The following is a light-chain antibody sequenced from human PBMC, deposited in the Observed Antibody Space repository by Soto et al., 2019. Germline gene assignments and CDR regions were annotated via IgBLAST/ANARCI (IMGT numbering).Light chain of an antibody. V-gene: IGLV2-14*01. Sequence: QSALTQPASVSGSPGQSITISCTGTSSDVGGYDYVSWYQQHPGKAPKLMIYDVINRPSGVSNRFSGSKSGNTASLTIAGLQAEDEGDYYCSSYAISRDVVFGGGTQLTVL. CDR3: SSYAISRDVV. J-gene: IGLJ2*01. CDR1: SSDVGGYDY. CDR2: DVI.